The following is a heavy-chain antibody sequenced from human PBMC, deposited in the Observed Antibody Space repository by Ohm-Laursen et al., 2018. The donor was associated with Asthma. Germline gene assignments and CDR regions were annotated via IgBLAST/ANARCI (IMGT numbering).Heavy chain of an antibody. J-gene: IGHJ6*02. Sequence: SLRLSCAASGFTFSSYGMHWVRQAPGKGLEWVAVISYDGSNKYHVDSLKGRSTISRDNSKNRLYLQMKSLRAEDTAVYYCAKARYGSGSFNHYGMDVWGQGTTVTVSS. CDR3: AKARYGSGSFNHYGMDV. CDR2: ISYDGSNK. V-gene: IGHV3-30*18. CDR1: GFTFSSYG. D-gene: IGHD3-10*01.